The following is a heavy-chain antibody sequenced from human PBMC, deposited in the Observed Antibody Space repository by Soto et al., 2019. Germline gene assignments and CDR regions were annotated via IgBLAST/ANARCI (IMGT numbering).Heavy chain of an antibody. CDR2: ISGSGGTT. D-gene: IGHD6-19*01. V-gene: IGHV3-23*01. CDR1: GFTFSSYA. J-gene: IGHJ4*02. Sequence: EVQLLESGGGLVQPGGSLRLSCAASGFTFSSYAMSWVRHTPGKGLEWVSGISGSGGTTYYADSVKGRFTISRDNSKNRLYLQFQSLRAGDTAVYYCAKSAGYSSGWYHFDYWGQGTLVAVS. CDR3: AKSAGYSSGWYHFDY.